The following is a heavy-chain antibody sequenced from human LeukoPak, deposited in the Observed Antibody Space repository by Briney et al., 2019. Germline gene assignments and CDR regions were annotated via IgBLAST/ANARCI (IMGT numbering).Heavy chain of an antibody. J-gene: IGHJ4*02. CDR2: ISSNEYDT. Sequence: GGSLRLSCSASGFTFSAYFMHWVRQAPGKGLEYVSSISSNEYDTCYADSVKGRFTIFRDNSKNTLFLQMSSLRAEDTAVYYCVKDLNGTWSFDYWGQGTLVTVSS. CDR3: VKDLNGTWSFDY. CDR1: GFTFSAYF. D-gene: IGHD2-8*01. V-gene: IGHV3-64D*06.